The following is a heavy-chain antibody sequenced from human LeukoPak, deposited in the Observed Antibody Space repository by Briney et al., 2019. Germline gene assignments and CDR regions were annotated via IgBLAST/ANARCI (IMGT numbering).Heavy chain of an antibody. CDR2: IYSDGHT. Sequence: NPSETLSLTCTVSGGSISTNYWSWIRQPPGKGLEWIGYIYSDGHTYYSPSLKSRVTLSSDPSKNQFSLKLSSVSSADTAVYYCATGLPYASPQPAYWGQGTLVTVSS. V-gene: IGHV4-59*01. CDR1: GGSISTNY. D-gene: IGHD1-14*01. J-gene: IGHJ4*02. CDR3: ATGLPYASPQPAY.